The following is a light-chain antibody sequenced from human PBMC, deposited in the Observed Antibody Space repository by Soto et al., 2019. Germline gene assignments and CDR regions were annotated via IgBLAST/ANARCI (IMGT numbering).Light chain of an antibody. Sequence: EFVLTQSPVTLSLSPGERATLSCRVSQTVRNNYLAWYQQKPGQAPRLLIYDASSRATGIPDRFSGGGSGTDFTLTISRLEPEDFAVYYCQQFSSYPLTFGGGTKVDIK. V-gene: IGKV3-20*01. CDR3: QQFSSYPLT. CDR2: DAS. J-gene: IGKJ4*01. CDR1: QTVRNNY.